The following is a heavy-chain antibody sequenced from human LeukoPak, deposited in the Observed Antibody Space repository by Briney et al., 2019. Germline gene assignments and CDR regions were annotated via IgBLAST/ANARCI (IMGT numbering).Heavy chain of an antibody. CDR2: ISYDGSNK. CDR1: GFTFSSYA. Sequence: GGSLRLSCAASGFTFSSYAMHWVRQAPGKGLEWVAVISYDGSNKYYADSVKGRFTISRDNSKNTLYLQMNSLRAEDTAVYYCARDAITMVRGVTYARIGYYYYYMDVWGKGTTVTVSS. CDR3: ARDAITMVRGVTYARIGYYYYYMDV. D-gene: IGHD3-10*01. J-gene: IGHJ6*03. V-gene: IGHV3-30*01.